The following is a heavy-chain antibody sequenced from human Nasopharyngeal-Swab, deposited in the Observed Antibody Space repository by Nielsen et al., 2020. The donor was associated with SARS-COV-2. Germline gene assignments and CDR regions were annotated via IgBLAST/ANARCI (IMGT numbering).Heavy chain of an antibody. D-gene: IGHD6-13*01. CDR2: ISYDGSNK. J-gene: IGHJ4*02. Sequence: GGSLRLSCAASGFTFSSYGMHWVRQAPGKGLEWVAVISYDGSNKYYADSVKGRFTISRDNSKNTLYLQMNSLRAEDTAVYYCARDQLGGGPCFDYWGQGTLVTVSS. CDR3: ARDQLGGGPCFDY. V-gene: IGHV3-30*03. CDR1: GFTFSSYG.